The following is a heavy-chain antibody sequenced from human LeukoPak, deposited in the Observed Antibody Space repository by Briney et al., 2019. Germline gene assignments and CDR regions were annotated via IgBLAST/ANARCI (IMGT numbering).Heavy chain of an antibody. D-gene: IGHD6-19*01. CDR1: GYTFTSYA. J-gene: IGHJ4*02. Sequence: ASVKVSCKASGYTFTSYAMHWVRQAPGQRLEWMGWINAGNGNTKYSQKFQGRVTITRDTSASTAYMELSSLRSEDTAVYYCARARIAVAGTFDYWGQGTLVTVSS. CDR2: INAGNGNT. CDR3: ARARIAVAGTFDY. V-gene: IGHV1-3*01.